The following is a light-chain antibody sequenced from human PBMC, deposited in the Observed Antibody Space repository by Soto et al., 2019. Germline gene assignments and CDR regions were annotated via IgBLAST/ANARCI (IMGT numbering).Light chain of an antibody. Sequence: EIVLTQSPGTLSLSPGERATLSCRASQSGSGSYLAWYQQKPGQAPRLLISGASRRATGIPDRFSGSGSGTDFTLTISSLEPEDFAVYYCQKYGKSPLTFGGGTKVDTK. CDR3: QKYGKSPLT. CDR2: GAS. CDR1: QSGSGSY. J-gene: IGKJ4*01. V-gene: IGKV3-20*01.